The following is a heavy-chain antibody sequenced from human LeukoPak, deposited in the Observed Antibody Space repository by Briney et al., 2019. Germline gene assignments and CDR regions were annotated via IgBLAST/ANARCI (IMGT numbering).Heavy chain of an antibody. CDR2: IYKDGKI. J-gene: IGHJ4*02. D-gene: IGHD2-21*01. Sequence: PGGSLRLSCAASGITVSSTYMSWVRQAPGKGLEWVSVIYKDGKIYYIDSVKGRFTISRDTSKNTLYLQMNSLRVEDTAVYYCASRHCSGGDCYFAGADPFDHWGQGTLVTVSS. CDR1: GITVSSTY. V-gene: IGHV3-53*01. CDR3: ASRHCSGGDCYFAGADPFDH.